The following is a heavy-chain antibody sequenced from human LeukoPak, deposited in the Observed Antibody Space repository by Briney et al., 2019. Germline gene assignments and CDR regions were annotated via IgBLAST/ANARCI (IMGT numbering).Heavy chain of an antibody. D-gene: IGHD3-22*01. V-gene: IGHV4-34*01. J-gene: IGHJ6*01. CDR1: GGSFSGYY. CDR2: INHSRST. CDR3: ARGNYDSSGYSGMDV. Sequence: SETLSLTCAVYGGSFSGYYWSWIRQPPGKGLEWIGEINHSRSTNYNPSLKSRVTISVDTSKNQFSLKLSSVTAADTAVYYCARGNYDSSGYSGMDVWGQGTTATVSP.